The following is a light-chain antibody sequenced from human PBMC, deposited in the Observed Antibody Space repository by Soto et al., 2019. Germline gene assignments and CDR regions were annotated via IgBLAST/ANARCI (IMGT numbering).Light chain of an antibody. J-gene: IGKJ1*01. CDR3: QQYGSSPWT. Sequence: DIQMTQSPSTLSASVGDRVTITCRASQSISSWLAWYQQKPGKAPKLLIYDASSLESGVPSRFSGSASGTEFTLTISRLEPEDFAVYYCQQYGSSPWTFGQGTKVDNK. V-gene: IGKV1-5*01. CDR2: DAS. CDR1: QSISSW.